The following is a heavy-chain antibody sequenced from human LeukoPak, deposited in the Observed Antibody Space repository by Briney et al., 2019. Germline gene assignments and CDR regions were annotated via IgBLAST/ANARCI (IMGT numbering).Heavy chain of an antibody. D-gene: IGHD1-26*01. V-gene: IGHV1-8*01. J-gene: IGHJ4*02. CDR1: GYTFTSYD. CDR2: MNPNSGNT. CDR3: ARVGGVGATVEIFDH. Sequence: ASVKVSYKASGYTFTSYDINWVRQATGQGLEWMGWMNPNSGNTGYAQKFQGRVTMTRNTSISTAYMELSSLRSEDTAVYYCARVGGVGATVEIFDHWGQGTLVTVSS.